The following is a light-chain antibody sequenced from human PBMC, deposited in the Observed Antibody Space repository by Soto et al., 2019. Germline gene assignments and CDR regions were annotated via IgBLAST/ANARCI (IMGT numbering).Light chain of an antibody. CDR2: EVS. CDR1: SSDVGGYKY. J-gene: IGLJ1*01. Sequence: QSALTQPASVSGSPGQSITISCTGTSSDVGGYKYVSWYQQHPGKAPKLMIYEVSNRPSGVSNRFSGSKSGNTASLTISGLQAEDEADYYCSSYTSSSTVVFGTGTKVTVL. CDR3: SSYTSSSTVV. V-gene: IGLV2-14*01.